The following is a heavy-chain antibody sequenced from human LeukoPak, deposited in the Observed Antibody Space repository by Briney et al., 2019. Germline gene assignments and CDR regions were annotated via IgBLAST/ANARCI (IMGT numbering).Heavy chain of an antibody. D-gene: IGHD4/OR15-4a*01. Sequence: QPGGSLRLSCAASGXTFSSYDMHWVRQATGKGQEWVSAIGTAGDTYYPGSVKGRFTISRENAKNSLYLQMNSLRAGDTAVYYCVGAGQTSSFDYWGQGTLVTVSS. CDR3: VGAGQTSSFDY. CDR1: GXTFSSYD. V-gene: IGHV3-13*04. CDR2: IGTAGDT. J-gene: IGHJ4*02.